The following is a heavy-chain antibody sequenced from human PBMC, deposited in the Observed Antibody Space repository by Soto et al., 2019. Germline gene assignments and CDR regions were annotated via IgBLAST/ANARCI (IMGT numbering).Heavy chain of an antibody. CDR2: IWYDGSNK. J-gene: IGHJ4*02. CDR3: ARGTTRGIPLDY. Sequence: QVQLVESGGGVVQPGRSLRLSCAASGFTFSSYGMHWVRQAPGKGLEWVAVIWYDGSNKYYADSVKGRFTISRDNSKNTLSLQKNSLRAEDTAVYYCARGTTRGIPLDYWGQGTLVTVSS. CDR1: GFTFSSYG. V-gene: IGHV3-33*01. D-gene: IGHD1-1*01.